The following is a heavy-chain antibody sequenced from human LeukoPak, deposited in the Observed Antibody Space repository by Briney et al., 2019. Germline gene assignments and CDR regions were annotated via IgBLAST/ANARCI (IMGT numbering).Heavy chain of an antibody. CDR2: IYYSGSS. CDR3: ARDRQYSGYDYVIY. J-gene: IGHJ4*02. Sequence: SETLSLTCTVSGGSISSYYWSWIRQPPGKGLEWIGYIYYSGSSNYNPSLKSRVTISVDTSKNQFSLKLSSVTAADTAVYYCARDRQYSGYDYVIYWGQGTLVTVSS. V-gene: IGHV4-59*12. CDR1: GGSISSYY. D-gene: IGHD5-12*01.